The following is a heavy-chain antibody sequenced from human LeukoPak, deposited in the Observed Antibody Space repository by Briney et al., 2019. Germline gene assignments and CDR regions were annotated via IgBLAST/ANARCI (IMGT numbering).Heavy chain of an antibody. V-gene: IGHV4-59*01. Sequence: SETLSLTCTVSGGSITSFYWSWIRQPPGKGLEWIGNIYYTGSANYNPSLKSRVTISVDTSKNQFTLKLSSVTAADTAVYYCAKGLGGLYWGQGTLVTVSS. D-gene: IGHD3-16*01. CDR2: IYYTGSA. CDR1: GGSITSFY. J-gene: IGHJ4*02. CDR3: AKGLGGLY.